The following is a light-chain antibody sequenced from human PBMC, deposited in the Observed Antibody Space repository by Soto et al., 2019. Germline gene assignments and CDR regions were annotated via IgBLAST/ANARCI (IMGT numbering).Light chain of an antibody. V-gene: IGLV2-14*01. CDR3: SSYTSSSTLYV. CDR2: DVS. CDR1: SSYVGGYNY. J-gene: IGLJ1*01. Sequence: QSALTQPASVSGSPGQSITISCTGTSSYVGGYNYVSWYQQHPGKAPKLMIYDVSNRPSGVSNRFSGSKSGNTASLTISGLQAEDEADYYCSSYTSSSTLYVFGTGPKVTVL.